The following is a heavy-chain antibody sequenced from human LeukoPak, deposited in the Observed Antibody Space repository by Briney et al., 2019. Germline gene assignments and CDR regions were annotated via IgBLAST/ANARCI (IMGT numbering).Heavy chain of an antibody. CDR1: GGSISSGGYY. V-gene: IGHV4-31*03. CDR3: ARHPRITMVRGVILLGYGMDV. D-gene: IGHD3-10*01. J-gene: IGHJ6*02. CDR2: IYYSGST. Sequence: SQTLSLTCTVSGGSISSGGYYWSWIRQHPGKGLEWIGYIYYSGSTYYNPPLKSRVTISVDTSKNQFSLKLSSVTAADTAVYYCARHPRITMVRGVILLGYGMDVWGQGTTVTVSS.